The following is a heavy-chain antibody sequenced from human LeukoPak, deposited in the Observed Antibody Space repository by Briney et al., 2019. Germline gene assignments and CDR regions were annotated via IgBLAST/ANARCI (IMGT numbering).Heavy chain of an antibody. V-gene: IGHV3-23*01. CDR2: ISGSGGST. CDR1: GFTFSSYG. CDR3: AKHGVRYGSGSYQVHYYYMDV. J-gene: IGHJ6*03. Sequence: PGGSLRLSCAASGFTFSSYGMSWVRQAPGKGLEWVSAISGSGGSTYYADSVKGRFTISRDNSKNTLYLQMNSLRAEDTAVYYCAKHGVRYGSGSYQVHYYYMDVWGKGTTVTISS. D-gene: IGHD3-10*01.